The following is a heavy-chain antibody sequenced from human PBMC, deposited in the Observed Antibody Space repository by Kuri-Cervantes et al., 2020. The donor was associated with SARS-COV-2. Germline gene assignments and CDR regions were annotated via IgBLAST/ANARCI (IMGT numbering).Heavy chain of an antibody. CDR3: ANCGWGFLEWHPDFAFDI. D-gene: IGHD3-3*01. CDR1: GFTVSSSY. Sequence: GESLKISCAASGFTVSSSYMSWVRQAPGKGLEWVSVIYSGGSTYYADSVKGRFTISRDNSKTPLYMQMNSLRAEDTAVYYCANCGWGFLEWHPDFAFDIWGQGTMVTVSS. V-gene: IGHV3-66*01. J-gene: IGHJ3*02. CDR2: IYSGGST.